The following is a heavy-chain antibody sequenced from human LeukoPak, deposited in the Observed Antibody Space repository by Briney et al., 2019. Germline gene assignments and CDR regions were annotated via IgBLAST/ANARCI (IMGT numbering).Heavy chain of an antibody. D-gene: IGHD4-17*01. CDR2: ISAYNGNT. J-gene: IGHJ6*02. V-gene: IGHV1-18*01. Sequence: ASVKVSCKTSGYSFSSYGISWVRQAPGQGLEWMGWISAYNGNTNYAQILQGRVTMTPDTSTSTAYMEPRSLRSDDTAVYYCARLIYGIYYYGMDIWGQGTTVTVSS. CDR1: GYSFSSYG. CDR3: ARLIYGIYYYGMDI.